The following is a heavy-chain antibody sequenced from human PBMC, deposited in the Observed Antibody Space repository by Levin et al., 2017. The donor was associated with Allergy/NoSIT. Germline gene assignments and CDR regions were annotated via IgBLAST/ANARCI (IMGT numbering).Heavy chain of an antibody. Sequence: LSLTCAASGFTFSSYSMNWVRQAPGKGLEWVSSISSSSSYIYYADSVKGRFTISRDNAKNSLYLQMNSLRAEDTAVYYCARETVRPRYYYYYMDGWGKGTTVTVSS. CDR2: ISSSSSYI. J-gene: IGHJ6*03. D-gene: IGHD4-17*01. CDR1: GFTFSSYS. V-gene: IGHV3-21*01. CDR3: ARETVRPRYYYYYMDG.